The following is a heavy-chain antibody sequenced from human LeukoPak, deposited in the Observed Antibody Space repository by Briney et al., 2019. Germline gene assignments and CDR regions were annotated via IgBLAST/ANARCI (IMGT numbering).Heavy chain of an antibody. Sequence: GGSLRLSCAASGFTFSNYGVHWVRQAPGKGLEWVAFIMYDGSDKYYADSVKGRFTISRDNSKNTLFLQMNSLRTEDTAVYYCAKNSLSSRLRYFDYWGQGTLVTVSS. V-gene: IGHV3-30*02. CDR1: GFTFSNYG. CDR3: AKNSLSSRLRYFDY. D-gene: IGHD4-17*01. CDR2: IMYDGSDK. J-gene: IGHJ4*02.